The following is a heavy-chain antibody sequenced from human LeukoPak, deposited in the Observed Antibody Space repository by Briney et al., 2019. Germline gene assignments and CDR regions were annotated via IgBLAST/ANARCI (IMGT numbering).Heavy chain of an antibody. Sequence: SETLSLTCTVSGGSISSYYWSWIRQPAGKGLEWLGRIYTSGSTNYNPSLKSRVTMSVDTSKNQFSLKLSSVTAADTAVYYCARDTLIVVVPAAPPHYYMDVWGKGTTVTVSS. CDR2: IYTSGST. J-gene: IGHJ6*03. CDR1: GGSISSYY. V-gene: IGHV4-4*07. CDR3: ARDTLIVVVPAAPPHYYMDV. D-gene: IGHD2-2*01.